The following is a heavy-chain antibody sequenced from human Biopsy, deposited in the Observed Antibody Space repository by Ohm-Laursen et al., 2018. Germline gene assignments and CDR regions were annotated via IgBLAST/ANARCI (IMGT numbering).Heavy chain of an antibody. Sequence: ASVKVSCKASGGTFNTYAVSWVRQAPGHGLEWMGGIVPILGTPHYAQRLQDRVTISTDKSTSTDSMEVNSLTYDDTAVYYCATMQLPRYPYGSFDGLEVWGQGTTVIVSS. V-gene: IGHV1-69*10. CDR1: GGTFNTYA. CDR2: IVPILGTP. J-gene: IGHJ6*02. D-gene: IGHD4-17*01. CDR3: ATMQLPRYPYGSFDGLEV.